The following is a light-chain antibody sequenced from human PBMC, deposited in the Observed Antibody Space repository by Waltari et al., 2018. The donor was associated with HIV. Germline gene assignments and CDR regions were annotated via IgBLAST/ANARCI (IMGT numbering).Light chain of an antibody. J-gene: IGLJ3*02. CDR1: SSNIGSNT. CDR3: ASWDDSLNGRV. CDR2: SNN. Sequence: QSVLTQPPPASGTPGQRVTISCSGSSSNIGSNTVNWYQQLPGTAPKLLIYSNNHRPSVVPDRFSGSKSGTSASLAISGLQSEDEADYYCASWDDSLNGRVFGGGTKLTVL. V-gene: IGLV1-44*01.